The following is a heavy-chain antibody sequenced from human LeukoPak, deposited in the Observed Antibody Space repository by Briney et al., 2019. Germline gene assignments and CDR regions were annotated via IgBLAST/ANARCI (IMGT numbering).Heavy chain of an antibody. V-gene: IGHV3-66*01. Sequence: GGTLRLSCAASGFTFSSYGMSWVRQAPGKGLEWVSVIYSGGSTNYADSVKGRFIISRDNSKNTVYLQMNSLRAEDTAVYYCVSADFGVWGQGTLVTVSS. CDR3: VSADFGV. CDR1: GFTFSSYG. J-gene: IGHJ4*02. D-gene: IGHD3-10*01. CDR2: IYSGGST.